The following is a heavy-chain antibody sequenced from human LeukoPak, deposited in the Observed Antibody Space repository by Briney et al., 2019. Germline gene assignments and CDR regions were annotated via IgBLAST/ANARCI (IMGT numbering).Heavy chain of an antibody. CDR3: ARQSYYYDSSGYYYDY. V-gene: IGHV4-59*08. D-gene: IGHD3-22*01. CDR2: IYYSGST. J-gene: IGHJ4*02. Sequence: SETLSLTCTVSGGSISSYYWSWIRQPPGKGLEWIGYIYYSGSTNYNPSLKSRVTISVDTSKNQFSLKLSSVTAADTAVYYCARQSYYYDSSGYYYDYWGQGTLVTVSS. CDR1: GGSISSYY.